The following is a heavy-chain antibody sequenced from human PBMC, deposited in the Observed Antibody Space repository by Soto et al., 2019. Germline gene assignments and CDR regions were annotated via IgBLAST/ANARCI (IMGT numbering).Heavy chain of an antibody. Sequence: XATLSLSFSVSGYLISSGYYWCWIRQTPGKGLEWLGSIDYSGRTYYNPSLKSRVSTSVDLSKNQFSLNLRSVTAAETAVYFCARDLSSGYDSYYFEYWGQGTLVXVS. CDR2: IDYSGRT. CDR3: ARDLSSGYDSYYFEY. J-gene: IGHJ4*02. D-gene: IGHD3-22*01. CDR1: GYLISSGYY. V-gene: IGHV4-38-2*02.